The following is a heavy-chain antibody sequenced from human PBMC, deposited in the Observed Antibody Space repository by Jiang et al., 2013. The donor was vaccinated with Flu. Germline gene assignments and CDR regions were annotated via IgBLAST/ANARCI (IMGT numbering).Heavy chain of an antibody. J-gene: IGHJ4*02. Sequence: GGSLRLSCVASGFSISDYWMSWVRQAPGKGLEWVANIKGDGTEKYYAESVKGRFNISRDNSKNSLYLQMNYLSADDTGLYYCAGPGSSTWLFDYWGQGALVTVSS. CDR1: GFSISDYW. D-gene: IGHD6-13*01. V-gene: IGHV3-7*01. CDR3: AGPGSSTWLFDY. CDR2: IKGDGTEK.